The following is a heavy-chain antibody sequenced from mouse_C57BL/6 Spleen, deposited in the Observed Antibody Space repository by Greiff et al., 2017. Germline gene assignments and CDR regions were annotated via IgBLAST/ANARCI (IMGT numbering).Heavy chain of an antibody. CDR1: GFAFSSSW. CDR2: IYPGDGDT. CDR3: ARSLPLYYFDY. V-gene: IGHV1-82*01. D-gene: IGHD5-5*01. Sequence: VTLIESGRELVKPGASVKISCKASGFAFSSSWMTWVKQRPGKGLEWIGRIYPGDGDTNYNGKVKGKSTLTADKSSSTAYMQLSSLTSEDSAVYFCARSLPLYYFDYWGQGTTLTVSS. J-gene: IGHJ2*01.